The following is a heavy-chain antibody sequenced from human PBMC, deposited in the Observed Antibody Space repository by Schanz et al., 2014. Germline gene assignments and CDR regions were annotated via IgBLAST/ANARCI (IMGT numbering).Heavy chain of an antibody. J-gene: IGHJ4*02. D-gene: IGHD3-22*01. CDR2: MSYDGSIK. CDR1: GFTFSSYA. Sequence: QVQLVESGGGVVQPGRSLRLSCAASGFTFSSYAMHWVRQAPGKGLEWVAAMSYDGSIKYYGDSVKGRFTISRDNSKNTLYLHMNTLRAEDTAVYYCAKDPSHGDYDYYFDYWGQGTLVTGSS. V-gene: IGHV3-30*04. CDR3: AKDPSHGDYDYYFDY.